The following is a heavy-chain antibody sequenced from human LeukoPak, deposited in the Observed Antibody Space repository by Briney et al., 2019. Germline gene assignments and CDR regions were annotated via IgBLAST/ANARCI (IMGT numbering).Heavy chain of an antibody. Sequence: GGSLRLSCAGAGFTFRTYAMNWVCQAPGKGLEWVSVISGSGDTTNYAGSVKGRFTISRDNSKNTLYLQMHSLRAEDTAVYYCAKDGKFGGGSPGDCFDIWGQGTMVTVSS. CDR2: ISGSGDTT. J-gene: IGHJ3*02. CDR3: AKDGKFGGGSPGDCFDI. V-gene: IGHV3-23*01. CDR1: GFTFRTYA. D-gene: IGHD2-21*01.